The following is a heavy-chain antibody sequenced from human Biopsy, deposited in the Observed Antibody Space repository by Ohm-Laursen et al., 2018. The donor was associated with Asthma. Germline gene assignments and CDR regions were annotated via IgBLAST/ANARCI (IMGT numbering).Heavy chain of an antibody. V-gene: IGHV3-30*18. D-gene: IGHD3-9*01. Sequence: SLRLSCTASGFTFSSYGMYWIRQAPGEGLEWVAVISYDGSNKYYPDSVKGRFTISRDNSKNTLYLQMNSLRAEDTAVYYCAKAERYFDWYWFDPWGQGTLVTVSS. J-gene: IGHJ5*02. CDR2: ISYDGSNK. CDR1: GFTFSSYG. CDR3: AKAERYFDWYWFDP.